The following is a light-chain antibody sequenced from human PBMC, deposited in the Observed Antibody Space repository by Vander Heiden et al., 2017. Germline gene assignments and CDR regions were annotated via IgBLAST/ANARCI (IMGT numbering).Light chain of an antibody. V-gene: IGLV2-11*01. CDR1: SSDVGGYNY. CDR3: CSYAGSYTYV. CDR2: DGS. Sequence: QSALTQPRSVSGSPGQSVTISCTGTSSDVGGYNYVSWYQQHPGKAPKLMIYDGSKRPAGVPDRFSGSKSGNTASLTISGRQAEEEADYYCCSYAGSYTYVFGTGTKVTVL. J-gene: IGLJ1*01.